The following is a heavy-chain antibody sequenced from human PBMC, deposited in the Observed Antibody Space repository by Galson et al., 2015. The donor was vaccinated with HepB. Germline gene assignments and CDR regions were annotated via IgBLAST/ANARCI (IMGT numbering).Heavy chain of an antibody. Sequence: SVKVSCKASGYTFTGYYMHWVRQAPGQGLEWMGRINPNSGGTNYAQKFQGRVTMTRDTSISTAYMELSRLRSDDTAVYYCARGTEGQYYYGSGRGRGMDVWGQGTTVTVSS. CDR3: ARGTEGQYYYGSGRGRGMDV. J-gene: IGHJ6*02. CDR2: INPNSGGT. D-gene: IGHD3-10*01. V-gene: IGHV1-2*06. CDR1: GYTFTGYY.